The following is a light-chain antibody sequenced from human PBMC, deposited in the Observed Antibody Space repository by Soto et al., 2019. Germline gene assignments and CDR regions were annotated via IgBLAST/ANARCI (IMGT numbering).Light chain of an antibody. V-gene: IGLV2-23*01. CDR2: ECN. Sequence: PGKAPKFMIFECNNRPSGLSNLFSGSNSGNTASLTLSGLQAEDEADYYCCSYAGSSTYVFGTVTKSPS. J-gene: IGLJ1*01. CDR3: CSYAGSSTYV.